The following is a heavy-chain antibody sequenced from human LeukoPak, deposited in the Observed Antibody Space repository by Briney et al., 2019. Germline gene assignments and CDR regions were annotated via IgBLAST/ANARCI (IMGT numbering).Heavy chain of an antibody. J-gene: IGHJ4*02. D-gene: IGHD3-10*01. Sequence: QPGGSLRLSCAASGFTFSSYWMSWVRQAPGKGLEWVANIKQDGSEKYYVDSVKGRFTISRENAKNSLYLQMNSLRAEDTAVYYCAKTPGFGESETYYFDYWGQGTLVTVSS. CDR3: AKTPGFGESETYYFDY. CDR2: IKQDGSEK. CDR1: GFTFSSYW. V-gene: IGHV3-7*03.